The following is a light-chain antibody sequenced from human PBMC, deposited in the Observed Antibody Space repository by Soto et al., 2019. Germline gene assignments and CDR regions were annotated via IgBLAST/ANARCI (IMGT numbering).Light chain of an antibody. J-gene: IGKJ1*01. CDR1: QSVSSD. Sequence: EIVLTQSPGTLSLSPGERATLSCRASQSVSSDLAWYQQKPGQAPRLLIYGASTRATGIPARFSGSGSGTEFTLIISSLQSEDFAIYYCQQYNKWPRTFGQGTKVDIK. CDR2: GAS. V-gene: IGKV3-15*01. CDR3: QQYNKWPRT.